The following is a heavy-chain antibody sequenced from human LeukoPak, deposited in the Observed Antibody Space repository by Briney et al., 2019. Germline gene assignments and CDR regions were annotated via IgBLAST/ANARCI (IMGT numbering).Heavy chain of an antibody. CDR1: GYTFTSYD. CDR3: ARGQTGYSSSWTDY. V-gene: IGHV1-8*01. D-gene: IGHD6-13*01. CDR2: MNPNSGNT. J-gene: IGHJ4*02. Sequence: ASVKVSCKASGYTFTSYDINWVRQATGQGLEWMGWMNPNSGNTGYAQKFQGRVTMTRNTSICTAYMELSSLRSEDTAVYYCARGQTGYSSSWTDYWGQGTLVTVSS.